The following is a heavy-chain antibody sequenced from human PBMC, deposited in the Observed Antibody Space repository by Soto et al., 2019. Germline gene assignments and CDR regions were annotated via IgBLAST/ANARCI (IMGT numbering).Heavy chain of an antibody. V-gene: IGHV1-46*01. CDR2: VNPSGGHT. J-gene: IGHJ4*02. D-gene: IGHD2-21*02. Sequence: QVQLVQSGAEVKKPGASVKVSCKASGDTFTDYYIHWVRQAPGQGLEWMGTVNPSGGHTTYAQHFLGRMTMTRDTSTSTLYMELASLTSEDTAIYFCARGGHAVVVTAALDYWGQGTLVTVSS. CDR3: ARGGHAVVVTAALDY. CDR1: GDTFTDYY.